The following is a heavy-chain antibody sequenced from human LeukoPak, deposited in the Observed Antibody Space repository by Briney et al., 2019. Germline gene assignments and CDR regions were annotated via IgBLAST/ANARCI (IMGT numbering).Heavy chain of an antibody. V-gene: IGHV3-21*01. CDR2: ISSSSTYI. D-gene: IGHD2-21*01. Sequence: GGSLRLSCAASGFTFSSYSMTWVRQAPGKGLEWVSSISSSSTYIYYTDSVKGRFTISRDNAKNSLYLQMNSLRDEDTAVYYCARSYSFDYWGQGTLVTVSS. J-gene: IGHJ4*02. CDR3: ARSYSFDY. CDR1: GFTFSSYS.